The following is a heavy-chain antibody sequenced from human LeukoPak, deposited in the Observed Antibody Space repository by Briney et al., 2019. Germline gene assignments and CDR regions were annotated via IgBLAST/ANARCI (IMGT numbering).Heavy chain of an antibody. CDR3: ARGGGLDV. CDR1: GFTFSSYW. J-gene: IGHJ6*02. Sequence: GESLRLSCAASGFTFSSYWMNWARQAPGKGLEWVASINHNGNVNYYVDSVKGRFTISRDNAKNSLYLKMSNLRAEDTAVYFCARGGGLDVWGQGATVTVSS. CDR2: INHNGNVN. V-gene: IGHV3-7*03. D-gene: IGHD3-16*01.